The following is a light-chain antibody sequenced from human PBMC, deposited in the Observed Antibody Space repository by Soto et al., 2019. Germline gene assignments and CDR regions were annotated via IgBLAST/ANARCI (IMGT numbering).Light chain of an antibody. V-gene: IGKV3-11*01. CDR1: QSIRNF. Sequence: IVLAQSPGTLSLSPGERAPPSLRASQSIRNFLAWYQHKPGQAPRLLIYDASNRASGIPPRFSGSGSGTDFTLAISGLEPEDLAVYYCQQRYNWPWTFGQGTKVDIK. CDR2: DAS. J-gene: IGKJ1*01. CDR3: QQRYNWPWT.